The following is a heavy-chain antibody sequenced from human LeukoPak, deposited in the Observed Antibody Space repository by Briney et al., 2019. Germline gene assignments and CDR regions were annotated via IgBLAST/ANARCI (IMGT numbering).Heavy chain of an antibody. V-gene: IGHV3-23*01. D-gene: IGHD7-27*01. CDR1: GFTFSDYA. CDR3: ARIITGGQYDLDY. Sequence: GGSLRLSCVASGFTFSDYAMTWVRQAPGKGLEWVSSLTGSGSNTYNADSVKGRFPISRDNSKNTLYLQMNSLRAEDTAVYFCARIITGGQYDLDYWGQGTLVTVSS. J-gene: IGHJ4*02. CDR2: LTGSGSNT.